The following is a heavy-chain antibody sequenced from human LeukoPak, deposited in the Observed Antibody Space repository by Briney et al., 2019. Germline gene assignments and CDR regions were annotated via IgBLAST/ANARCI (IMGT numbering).Heavy chain of an antibody. Sequence: GGSLRLSCAASGFTFSSYEMNWVRQAPGKGLEWVSYISSSGSTIYYADSVKGRFTISRDNAKNSLYLQMNSLRAEDTAVYYCARDLRSGSYYYFDYWGQGTLVTVSS. CDR2: ISSSGSTI. CDR1: GFTFSSYE. CDR3: ARDLRSGSYYYFDY. D-gene: IGHD1-26*01. J-gene: IGHJ4*02. V-gene: IGHV3-48*03.